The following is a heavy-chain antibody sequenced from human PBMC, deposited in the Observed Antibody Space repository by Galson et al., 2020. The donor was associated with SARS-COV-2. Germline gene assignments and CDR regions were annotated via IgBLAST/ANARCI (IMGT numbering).Heavy chain of an antibody. Sequence: TGGSLRLSCAASGFTVSNNYMNWVRQAPGKGLEWVSIIYSGGSTYYADSVKGRFTISRDNSKNTLYLQMNSLRAEDTAMYYCAKDRGGYSSSWYERAFDIWGQGTMVTVSS. D-gene: IGHD6-13*01. J-gene: IGHJ3*02. V-gene: IGHV3-53*01. CDR2: IYSGGST. CDR3: AKDRGGYSSSWYERAFDI. CDR1: GFTVSNNY.